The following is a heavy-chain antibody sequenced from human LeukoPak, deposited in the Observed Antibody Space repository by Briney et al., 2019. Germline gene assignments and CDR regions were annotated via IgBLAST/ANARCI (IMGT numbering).Heavy chain of an antibody. CDR1: GYTFTSYD. J-gene: IGHJ6*03. Sequence: GASVKVSCKASGYTFTSYDINWVRQATGQGLEWMGWMNPNSGNTGYAQKFQGRVTITRNTSISTAYMELSSLRSEDTAVYYCARGGHFDWLSDHYYYYYMDVWGKGTTVTVSS. CDR3: ARGGHFDWLSDHYYYYYMDV. V-gene: IGHV1-8*03. D-gene: IGHD3-9*01. CDR2: MNPNSGNT.